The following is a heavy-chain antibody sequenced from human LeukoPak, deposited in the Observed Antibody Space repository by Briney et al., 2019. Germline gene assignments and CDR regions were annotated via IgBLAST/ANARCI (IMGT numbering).Heavy chain of an antibody. CDR1: GASISSHY. V-gene: IGHV4-59*11. D-gene: IGHD1-26*01. J-gene: IGHJ4*02. CDR3: ARGGASSLPFDY. Sequence: PSETLSLTCTVSGASISSHYWSWIRQPPGKGLEWIGFIFYTGSTNYSPSLKSRVTISVDTSKKQFSLNLSSVTAADTAVYYCARGGASSLPFDYWGQGTLVTGSS. CDR2: IFYTGST.